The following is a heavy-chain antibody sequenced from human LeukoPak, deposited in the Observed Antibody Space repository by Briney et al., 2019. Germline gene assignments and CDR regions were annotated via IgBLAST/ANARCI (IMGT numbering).Heavy chain of an antibody. CDR2: INAGNGNT. V-gene: IGHV1-3*01. J-gene: IGHJ4*02. D-gene: IGHD3-16*01. CDR3: AREVGEGGNFDY. CDR1: GYTFTSYA. Sequence: ASVKVSCKASGYTFTSYAVHWVRQAPGQRLEWMGWINAGNGNTKYSQKFQGRVTITRDTSASTAYMELSSLRSEDTAVYYCAREVGEGGNFDYWGQGTLVTVSS.